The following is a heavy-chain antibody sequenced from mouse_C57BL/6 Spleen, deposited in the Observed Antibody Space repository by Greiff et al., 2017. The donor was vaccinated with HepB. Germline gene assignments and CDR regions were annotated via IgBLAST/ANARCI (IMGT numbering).Heavy chain of an antibody. V-gene: IGHV5-4*01. CDR1: GFTFSSYA. Sequence: DVKLVESGGGLVKPGGSLKLSCAASGFTFSSYAMSWVRQTPEKRLEWVATISDGGSYTYYPDNVKGRFTISRDNAKNNLYLQMSQLKSEDTAMYYCARDEDYGYDGGFAYWGQGTLVTVSA. J-gene: IGHJ3*01. CDR2: ISDGGSYT. D-gene: IGHD2-2*01. CDR3: ARDEDYGYDGGFAY.